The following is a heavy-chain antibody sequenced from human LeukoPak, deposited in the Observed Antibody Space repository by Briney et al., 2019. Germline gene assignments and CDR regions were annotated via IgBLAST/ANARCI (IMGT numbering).Heavy chain of an antibody. J-gene: IGHJ4*02. CDR2: IWYDGTRT. V-gene: IGHV3-33*08. CDR3: ARGFLDFDS. Sequence: GGSLRLSCSASGFTFSNFVMHWVRQAPGKGLEWVALIWYDGTRTEYADSVKGRFTISRDDSKNTVYLQMNSLRAEDTAFYYCARGFLDFDSWGQGTLVIVSS. CDR1: GFTFSNFV. D-gene: IGHD3-3*01.